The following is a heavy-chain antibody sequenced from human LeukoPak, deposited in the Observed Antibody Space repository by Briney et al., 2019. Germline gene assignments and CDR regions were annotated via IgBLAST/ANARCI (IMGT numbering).Heavy chain of an antibody. CDR1: GGSISSSLYH. J-gene: IGHJ5*02. Sequence: SETLSLTCTVSGGSISSSLYHWGWIRQSPGKNLEWLGSIYYTGTTHYNPSLKSRVTISIDTSKNQFSLKLSSVTAADTAVYYCARTMITFGGVIVIPGSSWFDPWGQGTLVTVSS. CDR2: IYYTGTT. CDR3: ARTMITFGGVIVIPGSSWFDP. V-gene: IGHV4-39*07. D-gene: IGHD3-16*02.